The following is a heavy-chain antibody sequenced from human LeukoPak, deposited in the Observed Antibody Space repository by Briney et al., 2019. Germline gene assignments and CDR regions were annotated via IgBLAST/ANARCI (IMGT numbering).Heavy chain of an antibody. J-gene: IGHJ5*02. CDR2: INHSGST. V-gene: IGHV4-34*01. D-gene: IGHD3-3*01. CDR1: GGSFSGYY. Sequence: SETLSLTCAVYGGSFSGYYWSWIRQPPGKGLEWIGEINHSGSTNYNPSLQSRVTISVDTSKNQFSLKLSSVTAADTAVYYCARRKGTLEWLRVNWFDPWGQGTLVTVSS. CDR3: ARRKGTLEWLRVNWFDP.